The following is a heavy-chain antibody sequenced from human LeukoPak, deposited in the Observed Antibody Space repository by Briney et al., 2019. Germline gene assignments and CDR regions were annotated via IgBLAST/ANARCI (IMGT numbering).Heavy chain of an antibody. CDR1: GFTFSDYY. Sequence: AGGSLRLSCAASGFTFSDYYMSWIRQAPGKGLEWVSYISSSGSTIYYADSVKGRFTISRDNAKNSLSLQMNSLRAEDTAVYYCATESGTYSGTCFDYWGQGTLVTVSS. CDR2: ISSSGSTI. D-gene: IGHD1-26*01. J-gene: IGHJ4*02. V-gene: IGHV3-11*04. CDR3: ATESGTYSGTCFDY.